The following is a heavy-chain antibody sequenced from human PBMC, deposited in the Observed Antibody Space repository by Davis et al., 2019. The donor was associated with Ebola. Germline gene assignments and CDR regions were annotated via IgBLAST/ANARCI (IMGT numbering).Heavy chain of an antibody. D-gene: IGHD6-13*01. CDR2: IYYSGST. Sequence: MPSETLSLTCTVSGGSISSYYWSWIRQPPGKGLEWIGYIYYSGSTNYNPSLKSRVTISADTSKNQISLNLRSVTAADTAVYYCASGPSSSWSDYWGQGTLVTVSP. CDR3: ASGPSSSWSDY. J-gene: IGHJ4*02. CDR1: GGSISSYY. V-gene: IGHV4-59*01.